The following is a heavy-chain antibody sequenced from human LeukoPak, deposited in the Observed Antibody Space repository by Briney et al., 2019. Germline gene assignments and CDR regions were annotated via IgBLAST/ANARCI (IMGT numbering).Heavy chain of an antibody. CDR2: TYYRSKWYS. CDR3: ARGLTLLTAFDC. Sequence: SQTLSLTCAISGDSVSSDSAAWNWIRQSPSRGLEWLGRTYYRSKWYSDYAVSVNGRIAIIPDTSKNLFSLQLNSVTPEDTAVHYCARGLTLLTAFDCWGQGTLVTVSS. V-gene: IGHV6-1*01. J-gene: IGHJ4*02. CDR1: GDSVSSDSAA. D-gene: IGHD2-15*01.